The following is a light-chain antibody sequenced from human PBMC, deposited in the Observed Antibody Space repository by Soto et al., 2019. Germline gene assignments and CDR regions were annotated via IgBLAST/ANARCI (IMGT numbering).Light chain of an antibody. Sequence: QSALTQPASVSGSPVQSITISCTGTSSDVGSFNLVSWYQHHPGKAPKFMIYEDSKRPSGVSNRFSGSKSGNTASLTISGLQAEDEANYYCCSYTGSSTYVFGTGTKLTVL. CDR3: CSYTGSSTYV. CDR2: EDS. CDR1: SSDVGSFNL. V-gene: IGLV2-23*01. J-gene: IGLJ1*01.